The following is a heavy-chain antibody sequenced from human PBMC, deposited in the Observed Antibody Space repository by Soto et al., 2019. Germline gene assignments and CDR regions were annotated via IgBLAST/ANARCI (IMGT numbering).Heavy chain of an antibody. J-gene: IGHJ3*02. V-gene: IGHV3-33*01. CDR2: IWYDGSNK. CDR1: GFTFSSYG. CDR3: ASTLSITLNAFDI. Sequence: PGGPLGLYCPASGFTFSSYGMHWVRQAPGKGLEWVAVIWYDGSNKYYADSVKGRFTISRDNSKNTLYLQMNSLRAEDTAVYYCASTLSITLNAFDIWGQGTMVTVSS. D-gene: IGHD3-10*01.